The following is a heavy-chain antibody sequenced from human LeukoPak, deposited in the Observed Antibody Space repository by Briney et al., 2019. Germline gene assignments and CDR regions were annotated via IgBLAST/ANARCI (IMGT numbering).Heavy chain of an antibody. V-gene: IGHV4-39*07. CDR2: IYYSGST. J-gene: IGHJ5*02. CDR1: GGSVSSSSYY. Sequence: SETLSLTCTVSGGSVSSSSYYWGWIRQPPGKGLEWIGSIYYSGSTYYNPSLKSRVSISVDTSKNQFSLKLNSLTAADTAVYYCAREFDPWGQGTLVTVSS. CDR3: AREFDP.